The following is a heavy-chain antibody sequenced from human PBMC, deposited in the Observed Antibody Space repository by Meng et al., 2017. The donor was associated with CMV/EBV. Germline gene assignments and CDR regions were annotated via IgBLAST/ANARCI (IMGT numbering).Heavy chain of an antibody. J-gene: IGHJ4*02. CDR3: AREGDNPFDS. D-gene: IGHD2-21*02. CDR2: IYYSGST. Sequence: QGQLQQSGPGLVKPSQTLSLTCTVSGGSISSGDYYWSWIRQPPAKGLEWIGYIYYSGSTYYNPSLKSRVTISVDTAKDQFSLTLNSVTAADTAVYYCAREGDNPFDSWGQGTLVTVSS. CDR1: GGSISSGDYY. V-gene: IGHV4-30-4*08.